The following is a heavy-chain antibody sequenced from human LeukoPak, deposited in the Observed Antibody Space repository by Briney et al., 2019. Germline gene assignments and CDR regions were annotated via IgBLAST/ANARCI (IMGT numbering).Heavy chain of an antibody. CDR1: GGSISSYY. J-gene: IGHJ4*02. Sequence: SETLSLTCTVSGGSISSYYWSWIRQPAGKGLEWIGRIYTSGSSNSNPSLKSRVTMSADTSKNQFSLKLSSVTAADPAVYYCARDISVAGSFLLFDYWGQGTLVTVSS. CDR2: IYTSGSS. D-gene: IGHD6-19*01. CDR3: ARDISVAGSFLLFDY. V-gene: IGHV4-4*07.